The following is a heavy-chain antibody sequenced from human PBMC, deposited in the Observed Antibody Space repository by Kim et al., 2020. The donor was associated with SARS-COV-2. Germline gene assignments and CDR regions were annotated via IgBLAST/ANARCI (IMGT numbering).Heavy chain of an antibody. V-gene: IGHV4-39*01. CDR3: ARRLLRFLEWLSPRGSWFDP. D-gene: IGHD3-3*01. CDR1: GGSISSSSYY. J-gene: IGHJ5*02. CDR2: IYYSGST. Sequence: SETLSLTCTVSGGSISSSSYYWGWIRQPPGKGLEWIGSIYYSGSTYYNPSLKSRVTISVDTSKNQFSLKLSSVTAADTAVYYCARRLLRFLEWLSPRGSWFDPWGQGTLVTVSS.